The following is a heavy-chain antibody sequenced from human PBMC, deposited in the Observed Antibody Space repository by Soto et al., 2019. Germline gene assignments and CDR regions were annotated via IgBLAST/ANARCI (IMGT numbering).Heavy chain of an antibody. J-gene: IGHJ6*02. CDR3: VAGGATGTYYYYGMDV. Sequence: QVQLVQSVAEVKKPGSSVKVSCKASGGTFSSYAISWVRQAPGQGLEWMGGIIPIFGTANYAQKFQGRVTITADESTSTAYMELSSLRSEDTAVYYCVAGGATGTYYYYGMDVWGQGTTVTVSS. D-gene: IGHD4-17*01. CDR2: IIPIFGTA. CDR1: GGTFSSYA. V-gene: IGHV1-69*01.